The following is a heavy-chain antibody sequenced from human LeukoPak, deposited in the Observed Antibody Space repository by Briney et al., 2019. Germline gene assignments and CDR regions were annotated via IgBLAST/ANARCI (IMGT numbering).Heavy chain of an antibody. J-gene: IGHJ4*02. Sequence: PGGSLRLSCAASGFTFDDYAMHWVRQAPGKGLEWVSLISGDGGSTYYADSAKGRFTISRDNSKNSLYLQMNSLRTEDTALYYRAKDYYYDSSGYQDYWGQGTLVTVSS. CDR2: ISGDGGST. V-gene: IGHV3-43*02. D-gene: IGHD3-22*01. CDR3: AKDYYYDSSGYQDY. CDR1: GFTFDDYA.